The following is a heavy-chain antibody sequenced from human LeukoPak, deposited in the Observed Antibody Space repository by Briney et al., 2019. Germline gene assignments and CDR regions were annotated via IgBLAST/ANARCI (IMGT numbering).Heavy chain of an antibody. J-gene: IGHJ4*02. CDR2: ISYDGGNK. CDR1: GFTFGSYG. CDR3: AKDPGASYYDSSGYYPSSIYY. Sequence: GSLEPPGAASGFTFGSYGLHWVRQAPGKGLEWVAVISYDGGNKSYADSVKGRFTISRDNSKNTLHLQMNSLRAEDTAVYYCAKDPGASYYDSSGYYPSSIYYCGQGTLVTVSS. V-gene: IGHV3-30*18. D-gene: IGHD3-22*01.